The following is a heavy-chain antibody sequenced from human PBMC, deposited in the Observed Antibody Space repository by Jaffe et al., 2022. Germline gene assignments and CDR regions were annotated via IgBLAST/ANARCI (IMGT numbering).Heavy chain of an antibody. CDR2: IRYDGSNK. CDR1: GFTFSSYG. D-gene: IGHD5-12*01. J-gene: IGHJ4*02. CDR3: AKDGGGYSGPGGLDY. Sequence: QVQLVESGGGVVQPGGSLRLSCAASGFTFSSYGMHWVRQAPGKGLEWVAFIRYDGSNKYYADSVKGRFTISRDNSKNTLYLQMNSLRAEDTAVYYCAKDGGGYSGPGGLDYWGQGTLVTVSS. V-gene: IGHV3-30*02.